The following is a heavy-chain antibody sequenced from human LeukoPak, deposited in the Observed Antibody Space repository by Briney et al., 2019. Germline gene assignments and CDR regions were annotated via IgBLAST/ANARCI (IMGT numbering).Heavy chain of an antibody. J-gene: IGHJ4*02. CDR1: GGSISSGDYY. CDR3: ARDDRFSRYFDY. Sequence: SETLSLTCTVSGGSISSGDYYWSWIRQPPGKGLKWIGYIYYSGNTYYNPSLKSRITISVDTSKNQFSLKLSSVTAADTAVYYCARDDRFSRYFDYWGQGTLVTVSS. D-gene: IGHD3-3*01. V-gene: IGHV4-30-4*08. CDR2: IYYSGNT.